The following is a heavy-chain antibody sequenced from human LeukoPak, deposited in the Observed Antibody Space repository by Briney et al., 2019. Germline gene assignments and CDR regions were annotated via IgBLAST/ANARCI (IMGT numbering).Heavy chain of an antibody. V-gene: IGHV3-21*01. Sequence: GGSLRLSCAASGLTFSGYSMNLVRQAPGKGLEWVSSISSSSSYIYYADSVKGRFTISRDNAKNSLYLQMNSLRAEDTAVYYCAREGGYNAPDYWGQGTLVTVSS. CDR2: ISSSSSYI. J-gene: IGHJ4*02. D-gene: IGHD1-14*01. CDR1: GLTFSGYS. CDR3: AREGGYNAPDY.